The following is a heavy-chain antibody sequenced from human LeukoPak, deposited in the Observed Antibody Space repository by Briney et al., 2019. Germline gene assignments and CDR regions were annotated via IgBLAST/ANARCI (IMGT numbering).Heavy chain of an antibody. J-gene: IGHJ3*02. CDR3: ARNDPGEHDAFDI. CDR2: IRYDGSNK. Sequence: LTGGSLRLSCAASGFTFSSYGMHWVRQAPGKGLEWVAFIRYDGSNKYYADSVKGRFTISRDNSKNMLYLQMNSLRAEDTAVYYCARNDPGEHDAFDIWGQGTMVTVSS. D-gene: IGHD3-10*01. CDR1: GFTFSSYG. V-gene: IGHV3-30*02.